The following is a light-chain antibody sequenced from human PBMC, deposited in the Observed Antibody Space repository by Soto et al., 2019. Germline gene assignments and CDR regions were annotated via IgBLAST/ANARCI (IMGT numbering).Light chain of an antibody. CDR3: QQSYKSPPGK. CDR1: PSLSSN. CDR2: GAS. Sequence: EIVMQPSPATPSVFPGGNATLSRSARPSLSSNIACYQQKPGQAPTLLIYGASSRATGIPARFSGSGSGTEVTLTISSLQSEDYAVYYCQQSYKSPPGKFGQGTKVDIK. J-gene: IGKJ1*01. V-gene: IGKV3-15*01.